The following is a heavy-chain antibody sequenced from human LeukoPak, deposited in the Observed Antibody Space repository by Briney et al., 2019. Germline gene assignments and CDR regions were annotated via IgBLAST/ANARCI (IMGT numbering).Heavy chain of an antibody. CDR1: GISFSNYS. Sequence: GGSLRLSCAASGISFSNYSMNWVRQAPGKGLEWVSLISSSSRFIYYGDSVKGRFTISRDNAKKSLYLQMNSLRAEDTAVYYCARSGSGSYFEDAFDIWGQGTTVTVSS. CDR3: ARSGSGSYFEDAFDI. CDR2: ISSSSRFI. J-gene: IGHJ3*02. D-gene: IGHD1-26*01. V-gene: IGHV3-21*01.